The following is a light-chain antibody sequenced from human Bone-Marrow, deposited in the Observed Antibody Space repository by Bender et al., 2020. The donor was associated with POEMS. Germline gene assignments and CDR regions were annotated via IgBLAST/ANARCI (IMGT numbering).Light chain of an antibody. CDR2: EVT. CDR1: GSDVGGYDY. CDR3: SSYTSNSFL. V-gene: IGLV2-14*01. J-gene: IGLJ2*01. Sequence: QSALTQPPSASGSPGQSVTISCTGTGSDVGGYDYVSWYQQHPGKAPKLLICEVTNRPSGVSNRFSGSKSGNTASLTISGLQAEDEADYYCSSYTSNSFLFGGGTKVTVL.